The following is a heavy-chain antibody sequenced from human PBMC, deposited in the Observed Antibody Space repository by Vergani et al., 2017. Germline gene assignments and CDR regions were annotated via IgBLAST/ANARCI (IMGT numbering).Heavy chain of an antibody. V-gene: IGHV3-23*01. J-gene: IGHJ3*02. D-gene: IGHD1-26*01. CDR1: GFTFSSYA. CDR3: AKPNKGATGGVGAFDI. Sequence: EVQLLESGGGLVQPGGSLRLSCAASGFTFSSYAMSWVRQAPGKGLEWVSAISGSGGSTYYADSVKGRFTISRENSKNTLYLQMNSLRAEDTAVYYCAKPNKGATGGVGAFDIWGQGTMVTVSS. CDR2: ISGSGGST.